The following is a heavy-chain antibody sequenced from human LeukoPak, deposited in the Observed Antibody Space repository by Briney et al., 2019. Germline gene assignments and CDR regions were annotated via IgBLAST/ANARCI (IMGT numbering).Heavy chain of an antibody. Sequence: GGPLRLSCAASGLPFSVYGIHWVRKAAGKGLEWVALIAYDGNKKHYADSVKGRFTISRENSRNTVYLQMNSLKFEDTAIYYCAKDITYGDKAEYIDYWGQGTLVTVSS. CDR1: GLPFSVYG. CDR3: AKDITYGDKAEYIDY. V-gene: IGHV3-30*18. D-gene: IGHD2-8*01. J-gene: IGHJ4*02. CDR2: IAYDGNKK.